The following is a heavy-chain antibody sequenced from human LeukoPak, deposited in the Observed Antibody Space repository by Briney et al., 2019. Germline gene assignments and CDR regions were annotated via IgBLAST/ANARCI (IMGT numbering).Heavy chain of an antibody. Sequence: ASVKVSCKASGYTFTRYYMHWVRQAPRQALEWMGLINPNSGGTNYAQKFQGRVTMTRDTSISTAYMELSRLRSDDTAVYYCASARDGYNLCYWGQGTLVTVSS. CDR1: GYTFTRYY. CDR3: ASARDGYNLCY. J-gene: IGHJ4*02. CDR2: INPNSGGT. V-gene: IGHV1-2*02. D-gene: IGHD5-24*01.